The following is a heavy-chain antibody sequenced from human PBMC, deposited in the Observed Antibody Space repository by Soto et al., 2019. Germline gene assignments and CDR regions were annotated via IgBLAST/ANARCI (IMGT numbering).Heavy chain of an antibody. CDR2: INHSGST. J-gene: IGHJ6*02. Sequence: SETLSLTCAVYGGSFSGYYWSWIRQPPGKGLEWIGEINHSGSTNYNPSLKSRVTISVDTSKNQFSLKLSSVTAADTAVYYCARGRGAPYSSSPEEPYYYYGMDVWGQGTTVTVSS. D-gene: IGHD6-6*01. CDR3: ARGRGAPYSSSPEEPYYYYGMDV. V-gene: IGHV4-34*01. CDR1: GGSFSGYY.